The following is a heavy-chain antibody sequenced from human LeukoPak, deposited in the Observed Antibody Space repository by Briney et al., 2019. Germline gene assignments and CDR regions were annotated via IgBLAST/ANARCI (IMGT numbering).Heavy chain of an antibody. Sequence: GASVKVSCKASGGTFSSYAISWVRQAPGQGLEWMGGIIPIFGTANYAQKFQGGVTITADESTSTAYMELSSLRSEDTAVYYCARSYCSSTSCPLDYYYYGMDVWGKGTTVTVSS. D-gene: IGHD2-2*01. CDR1: GGTFSSYA. V-gene: IGHV1-69*01. CDR3: ARSYCSSTSCPLDYYYYGMDV. CDR2: IIPIFGTA. J-gene: IGHJ6*04.